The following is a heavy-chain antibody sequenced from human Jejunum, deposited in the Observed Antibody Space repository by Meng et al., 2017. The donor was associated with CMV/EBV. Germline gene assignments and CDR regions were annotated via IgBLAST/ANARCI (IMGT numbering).Heavy chain of an antibody. Sequence: TFTIYHGHWLRQAPGQGLEWVGMINPADGGPTYAQRFQGRVTMTSDTSTSTVYMDLRSLRSDDTALYFCAREYCTTYRCSYNPHWYDPWGQGTLVTVSS. D-gene: IGHD2-8*01. CDR1: TFTIYH. CDR2: INPADGGP. V-gene: IGHV1-46*01. J-gene: IGHJ5*02. CDR3: AREYCTTYRCSYNPHWYDP.